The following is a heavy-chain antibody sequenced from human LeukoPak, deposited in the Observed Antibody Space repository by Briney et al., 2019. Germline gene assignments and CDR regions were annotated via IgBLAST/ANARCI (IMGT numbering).Heavy chain of an antibody. CDR2: IYYSGST. D-gene: IGHD5/OR15-5a*01. CDR3: ARHLRSNAFDI. J-gene: IGHJ3*02. CDR1: GGSISSYY. Sequence: SETLSLTCTVSGGSISSYYWSWIRQPPGKGLEWIGYIYYSGSTNYNPSLKSRVTISVDTSKNQFSLKLSSVTAADTAVYYCARHLRSNAFDIWGQGTMATVSS. V-gene: IGHV4-59*08.